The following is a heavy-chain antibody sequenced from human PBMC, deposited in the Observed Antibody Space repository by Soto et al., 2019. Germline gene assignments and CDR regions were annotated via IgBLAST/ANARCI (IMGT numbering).Heavy chain of an antibody. CDR3: ARHIAVPTTRGFDY. V-gene: IGHV4-4*02. CDR1: GASISSTNW. Sequence: QVQLQESGPGLVKPSGTLSLTCAVSGASISSTNWWSWVRQAPGEGPEWIGEIYHSGATNYNPSLKSRVIISMDTPKNQLSLRLDSVTAADTAVYFCARHIAVPTTRGFDYWGQGTLVTVSS. D-gene: IGHD2-15*01. J-gene: IGHJ4*02. CDR2: IYHSGAT.